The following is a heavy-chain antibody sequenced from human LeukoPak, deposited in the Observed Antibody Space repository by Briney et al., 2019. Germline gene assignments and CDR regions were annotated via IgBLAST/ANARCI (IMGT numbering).Heavy chain of an antibody. CDR2: ISSSSGYI. CDR1: GFTFSSYS. J-gene: IGHJ4*02. Sequence: PGGSLRLSCAASGFTFSSYSMNWVRQAPGKGLEWVSSISSSSGYIYYADSVKGRFTISRDNAKNSLYLQMNSLRAEDTAVYYCATEEGIAARPVYFDYWGQGTLVTVSS. V-gene: IGHV3-21*01. D-gene: IGHD6-6*01. CDR3: ATEEGIAARPVYFDY.